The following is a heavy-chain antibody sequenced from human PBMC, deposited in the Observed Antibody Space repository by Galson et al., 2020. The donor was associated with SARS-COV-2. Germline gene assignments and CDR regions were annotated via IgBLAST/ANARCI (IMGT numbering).Heavy chain of an antibody. J-gene: IGHJ4*02. D-gene: IGHD6-19*01. CDR1: GGSFSGYY. V-gene: IGHV4-34*01. CDR3: ARGMGGSSYVV. Sequence: SETLSLTCAVYGGSFSGYYWSWIRQPPGKGLEWIGEINHSGSTNYNPSLKSRVTISVDTSKNQFSLKLSSVTAADTAVYYCARGMGGSSYVVWGQGTLVTVSS. CDR2: INHSGST.